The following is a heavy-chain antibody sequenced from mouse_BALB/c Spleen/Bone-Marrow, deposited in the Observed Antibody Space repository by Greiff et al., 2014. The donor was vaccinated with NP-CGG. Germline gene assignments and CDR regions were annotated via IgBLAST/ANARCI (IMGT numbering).Heavy chain of an antibody. V-gene: IGHV2-9*02. CDR1: GFSLTSYG. D-gene: IGHD2-4*01. Sequence: VQLVESGPGLVAPPQSLSITCTVSGFSLTSYGVHWVRQPPGKGLEWLGVIWAGGSTNYNSALMSRLSISKDNSKSQVFLKMNSLQTDDTAMYYCARDPIYYDYDWYFDVWGAGTTVTVSS. CDR3: ARDPIYYDYDWYFDV. CDR2: IWAGGST. J-gene: IGHJ1*01.